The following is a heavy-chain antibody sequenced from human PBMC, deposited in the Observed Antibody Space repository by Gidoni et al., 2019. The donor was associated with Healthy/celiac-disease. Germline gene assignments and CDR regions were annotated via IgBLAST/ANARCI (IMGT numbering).Heavy chain of an antibody. V-gene: IGHV4-38-2*02. CDR3: AREEYYGMDV. Sequence: HVQLQESGPGLVKPSETLSLTGTVPGYSISSGYYWGWFRQPPGKGLELIGSIYHSGRTYYNPSLKSRVTISVDTSKIPFSLKLSSVTAADTAVYYCAREEYYGMDVWGQGTTVTVSS. CDR2: IYHSGRT. CDR1: GYSISSGYY. J-gene: IGHJ6*02.